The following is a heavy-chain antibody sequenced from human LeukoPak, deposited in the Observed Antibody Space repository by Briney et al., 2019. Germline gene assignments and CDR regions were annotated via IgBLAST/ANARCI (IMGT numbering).Heavy chain of an antibody. Sequence: ASVKVSCKASGYTFTGYYMHWVRQAPGQGLEWMGWINPNSGGTNYAQKFQGRVTMTRDTSISTAYMELSRLRSDDTAVYYCARDPLRLERLPSYYYSGMDVWGQGTTVTVSS. D-gene: IGHD1-1*01. V-gene: IGHV1-2*02. J-gene: IGHJ6*02. CDR2: INPNSGGT. CDR3: ARDPLRLERLPSYYYSGMDV. CDR1: GYTFTGYY.